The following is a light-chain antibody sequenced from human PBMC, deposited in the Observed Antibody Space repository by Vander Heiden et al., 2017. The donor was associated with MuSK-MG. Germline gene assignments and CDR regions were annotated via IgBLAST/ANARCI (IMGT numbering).Light chain of an antibody. CDR1: QTIDSH. CDR3: QQTRESPIT. V-gene: IGKV1-39*01. Sequence: DIQLTQSPSSLSASVGDRITIRCRASQTIDSHLNWYRQRPGEGPKLLIYDASRLHSGVPSRISGSGSGTEFTLTLNSLQREDFATYYCQQTRESPITFGPGTKVDLK. CDR2: DAS. J-gene: IGKJ3*01.